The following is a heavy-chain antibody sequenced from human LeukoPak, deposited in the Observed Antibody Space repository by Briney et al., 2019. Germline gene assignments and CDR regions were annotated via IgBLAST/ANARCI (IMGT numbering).Heavy chain of an antibody. CDR2: INPDGTGT. V-gene: IGHV3-74*01. CDR3: ANVYCASDCYS. Sequence: GGSLRLSCAASGLTFNRYWMDWVRQAPGKGLVWVSRINPDGTGTDYADTVKGRFTISRDNAKNTLYLQMNSLGADDTAVYYCANVYCASDCYSWGQGAWSPSPQ. D-gene: IGHD2-21*02. J-gene: IGHJ5*02. CDR1: GLTFNRYW.